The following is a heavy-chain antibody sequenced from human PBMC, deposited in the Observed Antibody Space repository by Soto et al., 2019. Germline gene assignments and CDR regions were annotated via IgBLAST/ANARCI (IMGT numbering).Heavy chain of an antibody. CDR1: GFDFRSYK. V-gene: IGHV3-48*03. CDR3: AKALIKIVLMVD. D-gene: IGHD2-8*01. Sequence: XGSLARSRVAYGFDFRSYKVDWVRAAPGKGLEWVSNIRANDESIYYADSVKGRVSVSRDNAKNSLFLEMNSLRVDDTAVYYCAKALIKIVLMVDWGQGTLVTVSS. CDR2: IRANDESI. J-gene: IGHJ4*02.